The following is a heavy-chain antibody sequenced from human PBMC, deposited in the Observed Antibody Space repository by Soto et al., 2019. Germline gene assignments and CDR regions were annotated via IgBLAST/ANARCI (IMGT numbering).Heavy chain of an antibody. CDR1: GGSISSSSYY. Sequence: SETLSLTCTVSGGSISSSSYYWGWIRQPPGKGLEWIGSIYYSGSTYYNPSLKSRVTISVDTSKNQFSLKLSSVTAADTAVYYCARLPLLRFLEWQTDFDYWGQGTLVTVSS. V-gene: IGHV4-39*01. J-gene: IGHJ4*02. CDR2: IYYSGST. CDR3: ARLPLLRFLEWQTDFDY. D-gene: IGHD3-3*01.